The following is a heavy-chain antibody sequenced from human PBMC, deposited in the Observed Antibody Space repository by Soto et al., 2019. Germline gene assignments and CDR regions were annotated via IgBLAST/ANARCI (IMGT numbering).Heavy chain of an antibody. J-gene: IGHJ3*02. Sequence: SETLSLTCAVYGGSFSGYYWSWIRQPPGKGLEWIWEINHSGSTNYNPSLKSRVTISVETSKNQFSLKLSSVTAADTAVYYCARGILRVRKDRTSGYYSYDAFYXWGQGTMVTVS. V-gene: IGHV4-34*01. CDR1: GGSFSGYY. CDR3: ARGILRVRKDRTSGYYSYDAFYX. D-gene: IGHD3-22*01. CDR2: INHSGST.